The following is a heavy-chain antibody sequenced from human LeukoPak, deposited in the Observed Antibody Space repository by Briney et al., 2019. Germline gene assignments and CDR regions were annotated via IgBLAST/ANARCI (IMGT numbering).Heavy chain of an antibody. V-gene: IGHV1-46*01. D-gene: IGHD6-19*01. CDR1: GYTFTSYY. CDR3: ASVPSSGWVDYFDY. Sequence: AAVKVSCKASGYTFTSYYMHWVRQAPGQGVEWMEIINPCGRSTRYAQKFQASLTMTRDSSTSPVYMELSSLRSDDTAVYYCASVPSSGWVDYFDYWGQGTLVTVSS. CDR2: INPCGRST. J-gene: IGHJ4*02.